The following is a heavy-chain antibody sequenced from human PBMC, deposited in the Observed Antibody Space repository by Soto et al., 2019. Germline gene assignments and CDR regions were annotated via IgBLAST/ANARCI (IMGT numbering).Heavy chain of an antibody. CDR2: IWYDGSNK. CDR1: GFTFSSYG. V-gene: IGHV3-33*01. J-gene: IGHJ4*02. Sequence: QVQLVESGGGVVQPGRSLRLSCAASGFTFSSYGMHWVRQAPGKGMEWVAGIWYDGSNKYYADSVKGRFTISRDNSKNTLYLQMNSLRAEDTAVYYCARDNYYFDYWGQGTLVTVSS. CDR3: ARDNYYFDY.